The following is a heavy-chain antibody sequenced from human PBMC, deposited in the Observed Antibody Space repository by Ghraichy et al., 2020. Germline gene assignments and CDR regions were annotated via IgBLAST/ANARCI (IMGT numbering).Heavy chain of an antibody. CDR2: MNPNSGNT. CDR1: GYTLTSHD. V-gene: IGHV1-8*01. Sequence: ASVKVSCKASGYTLTSHDINWVRQAPGQGLEWMGWMNPNSGNTGYAQKLQGRVTMTRNTSISTAYMELSSLRSEDTAVYYCARSHGMDVWGQGTTVTISS. J-gene: IGHJ6*02. CDR3: ARSHGMDV.